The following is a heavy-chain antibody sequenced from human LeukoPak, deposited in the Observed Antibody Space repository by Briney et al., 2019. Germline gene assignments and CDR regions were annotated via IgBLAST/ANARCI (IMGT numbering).Heavy chain of an antibody. CDR2: IYSGGST. D-gene: IGHD3-10*01. J-gene: IGHJ6*03. CDR1: GFTVSSNY. Sequence: PGGSLRLSCAASGFTVSSNYMSWVRQAPGKGLEWVSVIYSGGSTYYADSVKGRFTISRDNSKNTLYLQMNSLRAEDTAVYYCARSGRHYYGSGKIIYMDVWGKGTTVTVSS. V-gene: IGHV3-53*01. CDR3: ARSGRHYYGSGKIIYMDV.